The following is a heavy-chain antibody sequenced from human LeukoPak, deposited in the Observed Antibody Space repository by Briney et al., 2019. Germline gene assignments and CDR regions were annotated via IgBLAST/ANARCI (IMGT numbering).Heavy chain of an antibody. CDR1: GYTFTGYY. J-gene: IGHJ3*02. Sequence: ASVKVSCKASGYTFTGYYMHWVRQAPGQGLEWMGWINPNSGGTNYAQKFQGWVTMTRDTSISTAYMELSRLRSDDTAVYYCARDRLSDILTGYWFYAFDIWGQGTMVTVSS. CDR2: INPNSGGT. D-gene: IGHD3-9*01. CDR3: ARDRLSDILTGYWFYAFDI. V-gene: IGHV1-2*04.